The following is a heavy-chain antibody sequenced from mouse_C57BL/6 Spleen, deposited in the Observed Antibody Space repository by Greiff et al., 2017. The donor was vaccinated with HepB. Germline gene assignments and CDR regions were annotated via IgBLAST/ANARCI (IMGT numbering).Heavy chain of an antibody. CDR1: GFTFSSYA. D-gene: IGHD2-4*01. CDR3: ARDQDYDVGYYAMDY. CDR2: LSDGGSYT. V-gene: IGHV5-4*01. Sequence: EVKLVESGGGLVKPGGSLKLSCAASGFTFSSYAMSWVRQTPEKRLEWVATLSDGGSYTYYPDNVQGRFTISRDNAKNNLYLQMSHLKSEDTAMYYCARDQDYDVGYYAMDYWGQGTSVTVSS. J-gene: IGHJ4*01.